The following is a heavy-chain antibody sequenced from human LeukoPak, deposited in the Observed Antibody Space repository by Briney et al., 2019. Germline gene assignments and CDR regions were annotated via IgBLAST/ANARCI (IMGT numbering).Heavy chain of an antibody. Sequence: GGSLRLSCAASGFTFSSYWMHWVRQAPGKGLVWVSRINSDGSSTSYVDSVKGRFTISGDNAKNTLYLQMNSLRAEDTAVYYCARNFRGYYGSGSLGGWGQGTLVTVSS. CDR2: INSDGSST. CDR3: ARNFRGYYGSGSLGG. J-gene: IGHJ4*02. CDR1: GFTFSSYW. D-gene: IGHD3-10*01. V-gene: IGHV3-74*01.